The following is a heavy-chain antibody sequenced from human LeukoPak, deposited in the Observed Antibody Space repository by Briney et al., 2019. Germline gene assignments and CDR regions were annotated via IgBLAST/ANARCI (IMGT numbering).Heavy chain of an antibody. CDR2: ITRSTSYI. CDR3: ARDPNPRDGGY. J-gene: IGHJ4*02. V-gene: IGHV3-21*01. Sequence: PGGSLRLTCAASGFNFSAYSVNWVRQAPGKGLEWVSSITRSTSYIYFADSVRGRFTISRDNAKNSLYLQMNSLRAEDTAVYYCARDPNPRDGGYWGQGTLVPVSS. CDR1: GFNFSAYS. D-gene: IGHD5-24*01.